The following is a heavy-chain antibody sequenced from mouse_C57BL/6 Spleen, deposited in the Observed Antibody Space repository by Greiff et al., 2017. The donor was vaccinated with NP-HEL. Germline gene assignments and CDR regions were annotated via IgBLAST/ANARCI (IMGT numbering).Heavy chain of an antibody. CDR3: ARYLFAY. CDR2: IYPGSGST. D-gene: IGHD5-1*01. V-gene: IGHV1-55*01. Sequence: VQLQQPGAELVKPGASVKMSCKASGYPFTSYWITWVKQRPGQGLGWIGDIYPGSGSTNYNENFKSKATLTVDSSSSTAYMQLSSLTSEDSAVYYCARYLFAYWGQGTLVTVAA. CDR1: GYPFTSYW. J-gene: IGHJ3*01.